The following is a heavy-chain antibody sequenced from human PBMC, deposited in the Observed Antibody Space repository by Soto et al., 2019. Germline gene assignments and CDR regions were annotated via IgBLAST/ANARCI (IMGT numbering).Heavy chain of an antibody. Sequence: QVQLQESGPGLVKPSQTLSLTCTVSGGSISSGNYYCSWIRQHPGKGLEWIGYIHYSGATYYNPSLKIRVTVSIAMSQNQFSLNLSSGTAADTTVNYCARGGYSDYPGYGSWGHATLVTVSS. D-gene: IGHD4-17*01. CDR3: ARGGYSDYPGYGS. CDR2: IHYSGAT. V-gene: IGHV4-31*03. J-gene: IGHJ5*01. CDR1: GGSISSGNYY.